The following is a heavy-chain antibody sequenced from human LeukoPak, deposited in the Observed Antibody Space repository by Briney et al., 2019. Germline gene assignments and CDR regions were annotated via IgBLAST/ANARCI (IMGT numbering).Heavy chain of an antibody. D-gene: IGHD3-16*01. CDR1: GFTFDDYA. J-gene: IGHJ4*02. CDR3: VRDAGGGTGLFDF. V-gene: IGHV3-9*03. Sequence: GGSLRLSCAASGFTFDDYAMHCVRQAPRKGLEWVSGISWCSGSIGYAHSVKGRFTITRDNAKNSVYLQMNRLRDEDMALYYCVRDAGGGTGLFDFWGQGALVTVSS. CDR2: ISWCSGSI.